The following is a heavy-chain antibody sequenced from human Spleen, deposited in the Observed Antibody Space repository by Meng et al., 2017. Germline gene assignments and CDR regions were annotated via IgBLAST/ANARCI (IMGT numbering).Heavy chain of an antibody. Sequence: GESLKISCAASGFTFSSYSMNWVRQAPGKGLEWVSSISSSSSYIYYADSVKGRFTISRDNAKNSLYLQMNSLRAEDTAVYYCARDVEHYYGSGRYYNDLGLWGQGTVVTVSS. CDR2: ISSSSSYI. CDR3: ARDVEHYYGSGRYYNDLGL. J-gene: IGHJ4*02. D-gene: IGHD3-10*01. CDR1: GFTFSSYS. V-gene: IGHV3-21*01.